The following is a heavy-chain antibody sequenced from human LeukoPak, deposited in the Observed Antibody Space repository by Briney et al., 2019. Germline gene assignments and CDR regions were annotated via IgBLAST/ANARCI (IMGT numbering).Heavy chain of an antibody. J-gene: IGHJ4*02. CDR3: TKAPIVSCSGAFCYPFDS. D-gene: IGHD2-15*01. V-gene: IGHV3-23*01. Sequence: GGSLRLSCAASGFTFSSFDMSWVRQAPGEGLEWVSATVGGGSPNTYHADSVKGRFTISRDNSKNTLFLQMNSLRAEDTAIYYCTKAPIVSCSGAFCYPFDSWGQGTLVTVSS. CDR1: GFTFSSFD. CDR2: TVGGGSPNT.